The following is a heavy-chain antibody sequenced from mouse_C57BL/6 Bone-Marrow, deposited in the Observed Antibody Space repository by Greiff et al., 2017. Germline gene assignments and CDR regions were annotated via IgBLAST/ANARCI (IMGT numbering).Heavy chain of an antibody. D-gene: IGHD1-1*01. CDR2: IHPNSGST. J-gene: IGHJ2*01. Sequence: QVQLQQPGAELVKPGASVKLSCKASGYTFTSYWMHWVKQRPGQGLEWIGLIHPNSGSTNYNEKFKSKATLTVDKSSSTAYMQLSSRTSEDAAVYYCAREDYYGSFFDYWGQGTTLTVSS. CDR1: GYTFTSYW. V-gene: IGHV1-64*01. CDR3: AREDYYGSFFDY.